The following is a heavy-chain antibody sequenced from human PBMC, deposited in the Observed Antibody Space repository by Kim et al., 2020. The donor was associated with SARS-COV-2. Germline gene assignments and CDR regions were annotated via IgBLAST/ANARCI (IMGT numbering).Heavy chain of an antibody. CDR2: ISWNSGSI. D-gene: IGHD6-13*01. CDR1: GFTFDDYA. Sequence: GGSLRLSCAASGFTFDDYAMHWSRQAPGKGLEWVSGISWNSGSIGFADSVKGRFTISSVNAKNSLCLQMNSLRAEDTALYYCAKDLGLAAAGTFYPRDAFDIWGQGTMVTVSS. V-gene: IGHV3-9*01. J-gene: IGHJ3*02. CDR3: AKDLGLAAAGTFYPRDAFDI.